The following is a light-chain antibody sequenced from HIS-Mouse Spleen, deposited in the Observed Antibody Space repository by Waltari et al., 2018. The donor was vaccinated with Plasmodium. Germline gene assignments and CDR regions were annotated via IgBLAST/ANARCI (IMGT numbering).Light chain of an antibody. CDR3: YSTDSSGNHRV. CDR2: EDS. CDR1: ALPKTY. J-gene: IGLJ3*02. V-gene: IGLV3-10*01. Sequence: SYELTQPPSVSVSPGQTARITCSGDALPKTYAYWYKQKSGQAPVLVIDEDSKRPSGIPGRFVGSRLGTMATLTISGAQVEDEADYYCYSTDSSGNHRVFGGGTKLTVL.